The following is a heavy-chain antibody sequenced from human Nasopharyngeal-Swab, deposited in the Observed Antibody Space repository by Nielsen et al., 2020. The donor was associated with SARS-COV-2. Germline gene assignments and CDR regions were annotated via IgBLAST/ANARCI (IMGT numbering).Heavy chain of an antibody. CDR3: ARSDYYEYYAFDI. V-gene: IGHV4-30-2*01. CDR1: VGSISSGGYS. CDR2: IYHSGST. Sequence: SQTLSLTCAVSVGSISSGGYSWSWIRQPPGKGLEWIGYIYHSGSTYYNPSLKSRVTISVDRSKNQFSLKLSSVTAADTAVYYCARSDYYEYYAFDIWGQGTMVTVSS. J-gene: IGHJ3*02. D-gene: IGHD3-22*01.